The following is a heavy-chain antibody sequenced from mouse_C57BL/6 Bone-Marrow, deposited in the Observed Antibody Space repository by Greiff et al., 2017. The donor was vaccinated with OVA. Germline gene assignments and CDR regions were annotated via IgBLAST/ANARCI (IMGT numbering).Heavy chain of an antibody. V-gene: IGHV1-55*01. CDR2: IYPGSGSP. CDR1: GYTFTSYW. J-gene: IGHJ4*01. Sequence: QVQLKQPGAELVKPGASVKMSCKASGYTFTSYWITWVKQRPGQGLEWIGDIYPGSGSPNYNEKFKSKATLTVETSSSTAYMQLSSLSSEDSAVYYCARSWLLLHYAMDYWGQGTSVTVSS. CDR3: ARSWLLLHYAMDY. D-gene: IGHD2-3*01.